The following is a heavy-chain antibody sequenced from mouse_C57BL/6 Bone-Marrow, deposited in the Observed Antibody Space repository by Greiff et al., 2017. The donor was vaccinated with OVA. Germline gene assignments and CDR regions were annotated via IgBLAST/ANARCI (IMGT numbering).Heavy chain of an antibody. V-gene: IGHV5-12*01. Sequence: EVKLMESGGGLVQPGGSLKLSCAASGFTFSDYYMYWVRQTPEKRLEWVAYISNGGGSTYYPDTVKGRFTISRDNAKNTLYLQMSRLKSEDTAMYYCARQRDGSSHFDYWGQGTTLTVSS. J-gene: IGHJ2*01. CDR3: ARQRDGSSHFDY. CDR1: GFTFSDYY. D-gene: IGHD1-1*01. CDR2: ISNGGGST.